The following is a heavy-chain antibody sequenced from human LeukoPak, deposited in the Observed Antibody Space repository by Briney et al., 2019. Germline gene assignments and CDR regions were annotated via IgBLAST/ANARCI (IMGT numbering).Heavy chain of an antibody. J-gene: IGHJ5*02. V-gene: IGHV3-23*01. Sequence: PGGSLRLSCAASGLIFSSFAMTWVRQAPGKGLEWVSAITGGHYATYNTDSVKGRFTISRDNAKNTLYLQMNSLRADDTAIYYCTKDPNGDYIGAFDPWGQGTLVTVSS. CDR1: GLIFSSFA. CDR2: ITGGHYAT. CDR3: TKDPNGDYIGAFDP. D-gene: IGHD4-17*01.